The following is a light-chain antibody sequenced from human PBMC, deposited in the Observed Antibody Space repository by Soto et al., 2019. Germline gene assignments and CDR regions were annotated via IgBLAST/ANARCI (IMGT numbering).Light chain of an antibody. Sequence: EIVLTQSPGALSLSPGERATLSCRASQNVGSSYLAWYQHKPGQAPRLLIYGASKRATGVPDRFSGSGSGTEFTLTISSLEPEDLAVYYCLHSGSSRFSFGPGTKVDIK. CDR3: LHSGSSRFS. V-gene: IGKV3-20*01. J-gene: IGKJ3*01. CDR1: QNVGSSY. CDR2: GAS.